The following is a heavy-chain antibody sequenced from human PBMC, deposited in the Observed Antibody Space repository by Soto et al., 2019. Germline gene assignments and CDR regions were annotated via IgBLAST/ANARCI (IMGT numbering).Heavy chain of an antibody. CDR1: GFTFSSYA. CDR3: AKDKRITIHLQGGDGMDV. Sequence: GGSLRLSCAASGFTFSSYAMSWVRQAPGKGLEWVSAISGSGGSTYYADSVKGRFTISRDNSKNTLYLQMNSLRAEDAAVYYCAKDKRITIHLQGGDGMDVWGQGTTVTVSS. D-gene: IGHD3-3*01. V-gene: IGHV3-23*01. CDR2: ISGSGGST. J-gene: IGHJ6*02.